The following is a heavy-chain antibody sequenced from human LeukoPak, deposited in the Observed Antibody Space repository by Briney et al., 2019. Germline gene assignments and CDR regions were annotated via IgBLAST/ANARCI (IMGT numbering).Heavy chain of an antibody. CDR3: AREHPVAARLLGY. J-gene: IGHJ4*02. CDR1: GGTFSSYA. Sequence: ASVKVSCKASGGTFSSYAISWVRQAPGQGLEWMGGIIPIFGTANYAQKFQGRVTITADESTSTAYMELRSLRSDDTAVYYCAREHPVAARLLGYWGQGTLVTVSS. V-gene: IGHV1-69*13. D-gene: IGHD6-6*01. CDR2: IIPIFGTA.